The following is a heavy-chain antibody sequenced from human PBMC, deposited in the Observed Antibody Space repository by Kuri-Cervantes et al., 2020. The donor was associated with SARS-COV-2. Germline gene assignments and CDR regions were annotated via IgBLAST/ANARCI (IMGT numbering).Heavy chain of an antibody. Sequence: SVKVSCKASGYTFTSYHMHWVRQAPGQGLEWMGGIIPIFGTANYAQKFQGRVTITADESTSTAYMELSSLRSEDTAVYYCARHAPQDIVVVPAAIVDYYYYYGMDVWGQGTTVTVSS. J-gene: IGHJ6*02. CDR1: GYTFTSYH. CDR2: IIPIFGTA. V-gene: IGHV1-69*13. CDR3: ARHAPQDIVVVPAAIVDYYYYYGMDV. D-gene: IGHD2-2*02.